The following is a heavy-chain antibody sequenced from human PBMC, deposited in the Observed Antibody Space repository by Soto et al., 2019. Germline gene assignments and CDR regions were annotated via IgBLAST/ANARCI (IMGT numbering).Heavy chain of an antibody. CDR3: ARDSGCSGGSCFVKALSHYGATTGGY. D-gene: IGHD2-15*01. CDR1: GFTFSSYG. Sequence: TGGSLRLSCAASGFTFSSYGMHWVRQAPDKGLEWVAVIWHDGSNKYHADSVKGRFTISRDNSKNTLYLQMNSLRAEDTAVYYCARDSGCSGGSCFVKALSHYGATTGGYWGQGTLVTVSS. CDR2: IWHDGSNK. J-gene: IGHJ4*02. V-gene: IGHV3-33*01.